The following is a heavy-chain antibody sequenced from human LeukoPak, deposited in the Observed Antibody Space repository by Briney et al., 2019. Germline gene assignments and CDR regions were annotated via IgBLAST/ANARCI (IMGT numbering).Heavy chain of an antibody. CDR1: GYSISSSNW. Sequence: KSSETLSLTCAVSGYSISSSNWWGWIRQPPGKGLEWIGYIYYSGSTYYNPSLKSRVTMSVDTSKNQFSLELSSVTAVDTAVYYCARSPGYSSSWEYNWFDPWGQGTLVTVSS. D-gene: IGHD6-13*01. CDR2: IYYSGST. CDR3: ARSPGYSSSWEYNWFDP. V-gene: IGHV4-28*01. J-gene: IGHJ5*02.